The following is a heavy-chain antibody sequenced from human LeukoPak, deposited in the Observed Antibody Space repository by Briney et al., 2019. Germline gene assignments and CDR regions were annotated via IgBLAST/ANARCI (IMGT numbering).Heavy chain of an antibody. D-gene: IGHD7-27*01. CDR1: GYTFTGYY. J-gene: IGHJ3*02. Sequence: ASVKVSCKASGYTFTGYYMHWVRQAPGQGLEWMGWINPNSGGTSYAQKFQGRVIMTRDTSISTAYMELSRLKSDDTAVYFCAREETSWGVAFDIWGQGTMVTVSS. CDR2: INPNSGGT. V-gene: IGHV1-2*02. CDR3: AREETSWGVAFDI.